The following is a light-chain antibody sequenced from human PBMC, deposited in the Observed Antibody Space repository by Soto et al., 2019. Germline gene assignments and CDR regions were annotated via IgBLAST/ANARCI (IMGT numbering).Light chain of an antibody. J-gene: IGLJ1*01. CDR3: SSYTSSSTLYV. Sequence: QSALTQPASGSGSPGQWITICCTGTSSDVGGYNYVSWYQQHPGKAPKLMIYDVSNRPSGVSNRFSGSKSGNTASLTISGLQAEDEADYYCSSYTSSSTLYVFGTGTKLTVL. CDR2: DVS. CDR1: SSDVGGYNY. V-gene: IGLV2-14*01.